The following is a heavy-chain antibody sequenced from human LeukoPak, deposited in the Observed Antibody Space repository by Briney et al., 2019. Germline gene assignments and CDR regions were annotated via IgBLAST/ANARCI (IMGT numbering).Heavy chain of an antibody. D-gene: IGHD3-10*01. Sequence: QPGGSLRLSCAASGFTFSSYEMNWVRQAPGKGLEWVSYISSSGSTIYYADSVKGRFTISRDNAKNSLYLQMNSLRAEDTAVYYCATGWGSGSYYNPGFDYWGQGTLVTVSS. J-gene: IGHJ4*02. CDR3: ATGWGSGSYYNPGFDY. CDR2: ISSSGSTI. CDR1: GFTFSSYE. V-gene: IGHV3-48*03.